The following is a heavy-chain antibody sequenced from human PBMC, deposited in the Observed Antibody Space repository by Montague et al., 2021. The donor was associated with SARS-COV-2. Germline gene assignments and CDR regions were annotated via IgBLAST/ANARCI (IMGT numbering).Heavy chain of an antibody. V-gene: IGHV4-59*08. CDR3: ARHYSATLPAVY. CDR1: GGSISSFY. Sequence: SETLSLTCTVSGGSISSFYWSWFRQPPGKGLEWIGCISDSGSTNYNPSPTSRVTMSVDTSKNQFSLKVNSVTAADTAVYYCARHYSATLPAVYWGQGTLVTVSS. D-gene: IGHD2-15*01. J-gene: IGHJ4*02. CDR2: ISDSGST.